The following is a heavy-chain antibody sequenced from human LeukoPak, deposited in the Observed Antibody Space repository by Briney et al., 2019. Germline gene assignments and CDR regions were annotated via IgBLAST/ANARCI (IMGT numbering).Heavy chain of an antibody. D-gene: IGHD5-18*01. CDR3: AKPRGYSYGPFDY. CDR1: GFTFSSYG. V-gene: IGHV3-33*06. Sequence: PGRSLRLSCAASGFTFSSYGMHLVRQAPGKGLEWVAVIWYDGSNKYYADSVKGRFTISRDNSKNTLYLQMNSLRAEDTAVYYCAKPRGYSYGPFDYWGQGTLVTVSS. J-gene: IGHJ4*02. CDR2: IWYDGSNK.